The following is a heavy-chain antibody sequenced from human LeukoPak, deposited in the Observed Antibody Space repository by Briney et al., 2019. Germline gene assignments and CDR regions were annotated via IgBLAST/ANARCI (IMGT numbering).Heavy chain of an antibody. V-gene: IGHV3-7*01. D-gene: IGHD3-22*01. CDR3: ARHSSGYY. CDR2: IKEDGSEK. CDR1: GFTFDDYG. J-gene: IGHJ4*02. Sequence: GGSLRLSCAASGFTFDDYGMSWVRQAPGKGLEWVANIKEDGSEKYYVDSVKGRFTISRDNAKNSLYLQMNSLRAEDTAVYYCARHSSGYYWGQGTLVTVSS.